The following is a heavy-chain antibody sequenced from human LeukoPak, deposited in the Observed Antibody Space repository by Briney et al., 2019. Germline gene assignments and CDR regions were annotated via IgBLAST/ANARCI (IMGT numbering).Heavy chain of an antibody. D-gene: IGHD3-10*01. V-gene: IGHV1-8*02. J-gene: IGHJ4*02. CDR2: MNPNSGNT. Sequence: ASVKVSCKASGYTFTDYYIHWVRQAPGQGLEWMGWMNPNSGNTGYAQEFQGRVTMTRNTSISTAYVELSSLRSEDTAVYYCARAPRGVRGVMGYWGQGTLVTVSS. CDR1: GYTFTDYY. CDR3: ARAPRGVRGVMGY.